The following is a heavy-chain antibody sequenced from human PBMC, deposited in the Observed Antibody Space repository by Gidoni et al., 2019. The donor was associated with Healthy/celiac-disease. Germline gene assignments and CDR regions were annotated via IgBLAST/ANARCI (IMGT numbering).Heavy chain of an antibody. Sequence: QVQLVESGGGVVQPGRSLRLSWAASGFTFSSYGMHWVRPAPGKGLEWVAVIWYDGSNKYYADSVKGRFTISRDNSKNTLYLQMNSLRAEDTAVYYCARGFYGSGSYAPGDYFDYWGQGTLVTVSS. D-gene: IGHD3-10*01. CDR2: IWYDGSNK. J-gene: IGHJ4*02. CDR3: ARGFYGSGSYAPGDYFDY. V-gene: IGHV3-33*01. CDR1: GFTFSSYG.